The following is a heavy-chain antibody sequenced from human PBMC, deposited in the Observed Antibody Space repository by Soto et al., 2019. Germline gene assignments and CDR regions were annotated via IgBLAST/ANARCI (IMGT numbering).Heavy chain of an antibody. Sequence: SLTCTVSGGSISSSRCHWGWNRQPPGKGLEWIASIKYSGSTNYNPSLKSRVTISVDKSKNQFSLKLSSVTAADTAVYYCARLYMVRGVMDWFDPWGQGTLVTVSS. CDR3: ARLYMVRGVMDWFDP. CDR1: GGSISSSRCH. D-gene: IGHD3-10*01. J-gene: IGHJ5*02. V-gene: IGHV4-39*07. CDR2: IKYSGST.